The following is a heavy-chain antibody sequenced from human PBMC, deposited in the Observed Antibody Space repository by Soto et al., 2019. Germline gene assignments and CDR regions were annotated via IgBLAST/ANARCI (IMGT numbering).Heavy chain of an antibody. CDR1: GFTFSSYW. J-gene: IGHJ4*02. D-gene: IGHD2-21*02. Sequence: GGSLRLSCAASGFTFSSYWMSWVRQAPGKGLEWVANIKQDGSEKYYVDSVKGRFTISRDNAKNSLYLQMNSLRAEDTAVYYCARELAYCGGDCLNYFDYWGQGTLVTVSS. CDR3: ARELAYCGGDCLNYFDY. V-gene: IGHV3-7*01. CDR2: IKQDGSEK.